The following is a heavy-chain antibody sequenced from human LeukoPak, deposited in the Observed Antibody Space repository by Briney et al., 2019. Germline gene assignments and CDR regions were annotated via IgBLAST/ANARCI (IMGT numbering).Heavy chain of an antibody. D-gene: IGHD3-3*01. Sequence: SETLSLTCTVSGGSISSSSYYWGWIRQPPGKGLEWIGSIYYSGSTYYNPSLKSRVTISVDTSKSQFFLNLTSVTAADTAMYYCARGFWSGSFFDFWGQGSLVTVSS. CDR1: GGSISSSSYY. V-gene: IGHV4-39*01. J-gene: IGHJ4*02. CDR3: ARGFWSGSFFDF. CDR2: IYYSGST.